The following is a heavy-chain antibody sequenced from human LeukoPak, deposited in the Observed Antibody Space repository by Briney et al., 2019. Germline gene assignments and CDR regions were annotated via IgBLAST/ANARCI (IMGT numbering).Heavy chain of an antibody. CDR3: ASRRMSSGWYLDY. CDR2: IIPIFGTA. J-gene: IGHJ4*02. CDR1: GGTFSSYA. V-gene: IGHV1-69*05. Sequence: SVKGSSKASGGTFSSYAISWVRQAPGQGLEWMGGIIPIFGTANYAQKFQGGVTITTDESTSTAYMELSSLRSEDTAVYYCASRRMSSGWYLDYWGQGTLVTVSS. D-gene: IGHD6-19*01.